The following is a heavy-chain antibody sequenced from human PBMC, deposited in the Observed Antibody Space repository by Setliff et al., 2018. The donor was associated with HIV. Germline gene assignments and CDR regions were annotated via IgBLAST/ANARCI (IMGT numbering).Heavy chain of an antibody. CDR2: IYYTGTT. Sequence: SETLSLTCNVSGVSISSHHWSWIRQPPGKGLEWIGYIYYTGTTKYNPSLESRVTISIDMSKNQLSLQLSSVTAADTAVYFCARSYSSSLNPSGWMDVWGKGTTVTVS. V-gene: IGHV4-59*11. CDR1: GVSISSHH. CDR3: ARSYSSSLNPSGWMDV. J-gene: IGHJ6*03. D-gene: IGHD6-13*01.